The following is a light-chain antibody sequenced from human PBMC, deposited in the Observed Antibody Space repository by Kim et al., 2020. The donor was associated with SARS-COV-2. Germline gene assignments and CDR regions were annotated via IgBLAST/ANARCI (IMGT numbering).Light chain of an antibody. CDR3: QQYDSDHS. CDR2: DAV. J-gene: IGKJ2*03. Sequence: LSASIGDRVTSTCRASQDIRDKLSWFQHKPGQAPTVLIYDAVTLQTGVPSRFSGSGSGTDFTFTISRLQPEDFATYYCQQYDSDHSFGQGTKLEI. CDR1: QDIRDK. V-gene: IGKV1-33*01.